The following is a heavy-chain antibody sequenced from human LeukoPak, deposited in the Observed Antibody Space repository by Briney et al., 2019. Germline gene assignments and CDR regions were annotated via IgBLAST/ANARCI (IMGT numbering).Heavy chain of an antibody. J-gene: IGHJ4*02. CDR2: IYYSGST. D-gene: IGHD1-26*01. CDR3: ARDDSGSYLLDY. V-gene: IGHV4-39*01. Sequence: SETLSLTCSVSGGSISSSSYYWGWIRRPPGKGLEWIGSIYYSGSTYYNPSLKSRVTISVDTSKNQFSLNLSSVTAADTAVYYCARDDSGSYLLDYWGQGTLVTVSS. CDR1: GGSISSSSYY.